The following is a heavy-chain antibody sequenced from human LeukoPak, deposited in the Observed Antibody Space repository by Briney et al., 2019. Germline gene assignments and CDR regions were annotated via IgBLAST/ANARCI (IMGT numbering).Heavy chain of an antibody. CDR1: GFTFSSYA. CDR2: ISGSGGST. J-gene: IGHJ4*02. Sequence: GGSLRLSCAAFGFTFSSYAMSWVRQAPGKGLEWVSAISGSGGSTYYADSVKGRFTISRDNSKNTLYLQMNSLRAEDTAVYYCAKDHSSGWFYYFDYWGQGTLVTVSS. V-gene: IGHV3-23*01. D-gene: IGHD6-19*01. CDR3: AKDHSSGWFYYFDY.